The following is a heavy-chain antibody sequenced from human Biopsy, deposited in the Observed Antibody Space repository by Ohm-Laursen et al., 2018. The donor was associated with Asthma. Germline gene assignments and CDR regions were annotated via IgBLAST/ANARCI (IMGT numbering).Heavy chain of an antibody. D-gene: IGHD3-10*01. CDR3: ARERAGYYGSGSYLGY. V-gene: IGHV4-61*01. Sequence: SDTLSLTCTVSGGPVSSGSYYWSWIRQPPGKGLEWIGYIYYSGSTNYNPSLKSRVTISVDTSKNQFSLKLSSVTAADTAVYYCARERAGYYGSGSYLGYWGQGTLVTVSS. CDR1: GGPVSSGSYY. J-gene: IGHJ4*02. CDR2: IYYSGST.